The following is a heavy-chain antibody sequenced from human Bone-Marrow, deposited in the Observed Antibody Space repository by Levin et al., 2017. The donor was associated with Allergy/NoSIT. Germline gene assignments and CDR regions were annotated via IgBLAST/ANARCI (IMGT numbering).Heavy chain of an antibody. CDR2: ISDTGNT. V-gene: IGHV4-59*12. CDR3: VRETRHWNLEAFDI. D-gene: IGHD1-1*01. J-gene: IGHJ3*02. Sequence: SQTLSLTCTVSGGSISSFYWTWIRQPPGKGLEWIGYISDTGNTKYNPSVKSRVSISMDTSQNQFSLTLTSVTAADTAFYYCVRETRHWNLEAFDIWGQGTMVTVSS. CDR1: GGSISSFY.